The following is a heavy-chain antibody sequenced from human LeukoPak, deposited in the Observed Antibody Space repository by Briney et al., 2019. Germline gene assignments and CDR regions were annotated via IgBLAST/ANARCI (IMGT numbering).Heavy chain of an antibody. CDR3: ARPLNAGGVMTTVSH. J-gene: IGHJ4*02. V-gene: IGHV5-51*01. CDR1: GYSFTSYW. D-gene: IGHD4-11*01. Sequence: GESLKISCKGSGYSFTSYWIGWVRQMPGKGLEWMGIIYPGDSDTRYSPSFQGQVTISADKSISTAYLQWSSLKASDTAMYYCARPLNAGGVMTTVSHWGQGTLVTVSS. CDR2: IYPGDSDT.